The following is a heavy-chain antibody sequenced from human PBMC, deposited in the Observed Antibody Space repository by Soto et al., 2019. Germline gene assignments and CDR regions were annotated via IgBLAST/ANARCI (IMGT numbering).Heavy chain of an antibody. CDR3: ARIKITYYYDSSGYTYNWFDP. D-gene: IGHD3-22*01. CDR2: IYYSGST. J-gene: IGHJ5*02. V-gene: IGHV4-61*01. Sequence: PSETLSLTCTVSGGSVSSGSYYWSWIRQPPGKGLEWIGYIYYSGSTNYNPSLKSRVTISVDTSKNQFSLKLSSVTAADTAVYYCARIKITYYYDSSGYTYNWFDPWGQGTLVTVSS. CDR1: GGSVSSGSYY.